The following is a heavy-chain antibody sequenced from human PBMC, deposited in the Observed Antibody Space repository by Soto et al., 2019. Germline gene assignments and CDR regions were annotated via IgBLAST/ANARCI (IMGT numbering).Heavy chain of an antibody. D-gene: IGHD4-17*01. V-gene: IGHV1-46*01. CDR2: INPSGGST. CDR1: GYTFTSYY. CDR3: ARDRRMTTVTTSWFDP. Sequence: ASVKVSCKASGYTFTSYYMHWVRQAPGQGLEWMGIINPSGGSTSYAQKFQGRVTMTRDTSTSTVYMELSSLRSEDTAVYYCARDRRMTTVTTSWFDPWGQGTLVTVSS. J-gene: IGHJ5*02.